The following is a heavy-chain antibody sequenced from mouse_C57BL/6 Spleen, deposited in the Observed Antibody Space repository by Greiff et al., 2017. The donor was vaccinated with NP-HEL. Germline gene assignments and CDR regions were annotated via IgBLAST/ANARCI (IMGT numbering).Heavy chain of an antibody. V-gene: IGHV1-52*01. Sequence: QVHVKQPGAELVRPGSSVKLSCKASGYTFTSYWMHWVKQRPIQGLEWIGNIDPSDSETHYNQKFKDKATLTVDKSSSTAYMQLSSLTSEDSAVYYCARTTTVWYFDVWGTGTTVTVSS. CDR1: GYTFTSYW. J-gene: IGHJ1*03. CDR2: IDPSDSET. D-gene: IGHD1-1*01. CDR3: ARTTTVWYFDV.